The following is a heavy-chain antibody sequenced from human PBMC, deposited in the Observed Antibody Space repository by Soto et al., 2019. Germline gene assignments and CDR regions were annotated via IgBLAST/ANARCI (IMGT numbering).Heavy chain of an antibody. J-gene: IGHJ6*02. Sequence: SETLSLTCTVSGGSISSGGYYWSWIRQHPGKGLEWIGYIYYSGSTYYNPSLKSRVTISVDTSKNQFSLKLSSVTAADTAVFYCAREGGVIAAAGTYYYYYGMDVWGQGTTVTSP. CDR3: AREGGVIAAAGTYYYYYGMDV. CDR2: IYYSGST. V-gene: IGHV4-31*03. D-gene: IGHD6-13*01. CDR1: GGSISSGGYY.